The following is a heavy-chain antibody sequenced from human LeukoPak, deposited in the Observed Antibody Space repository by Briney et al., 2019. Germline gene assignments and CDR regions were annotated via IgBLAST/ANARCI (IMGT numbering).Heavy chain of an antibody. CDR1: GGSFSGYY. D-gene: IGHD3-9*01. V-gene: IGHV4-34*01. CDR3: ARARSRYFDWLLADAFDI. Sequence: SETLSPTCAVYGGSFSGYYWSWIRQPPGKGLEWIGEINHSGSTNYNPSLKSRVTISVDTSKNQFSLKLSSVTAADTAVYYCARARSRYFDWLLADAFDIWGQGTMVTVSS. CDR2: INHSGST. J-gene: IGHJ3*02.